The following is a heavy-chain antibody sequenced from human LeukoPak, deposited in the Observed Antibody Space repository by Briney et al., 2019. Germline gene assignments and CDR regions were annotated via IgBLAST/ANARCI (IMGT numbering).Heavy chain of an antibody. CDR1: GGSISSGVYY. V-gene: IGHV4-31*03. Sequence: TSETLSLTCTVSGGSISSGVYYWSWIRQHPGKGLEWIGYIYYSGSTYYNPSLKSRVTISVDTSKSQFSLKLSSVTAADTAVYYCARARLVVVTAPYYFDYWGQGTLVTVSS. J-gene: IGHJ4*02. CDR2: IYYSGST. D-gene: IGHD2-21*02. CDR3: ARARLVVVTAPYYFDY.